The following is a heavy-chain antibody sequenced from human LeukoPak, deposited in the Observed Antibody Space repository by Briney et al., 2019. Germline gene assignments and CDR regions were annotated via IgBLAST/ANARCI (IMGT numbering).Heavy chain of an antibody. J-gene: IGHJ4*02. CDR3: AREGSYYVVDY. D-gene: IGHD1-26*01. CDR2: ISNNGGYT. Sequence: PGGSLRLSCAASGFTFSSSAMSWVRQAPGKGLEWVSAISNNGGYTYYADSVQGRFTISRDNSKNTLCLQMNSLRAEDTAVYYCAREGSYYVVDYWGQGTLVTVSS. V-gene: IGHV3-23*01. CDR1: GFTFSSSA.